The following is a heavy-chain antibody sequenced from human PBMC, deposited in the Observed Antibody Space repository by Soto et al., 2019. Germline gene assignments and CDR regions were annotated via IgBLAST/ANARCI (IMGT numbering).Heavy chain of an antibody. CDR2: ISGSGGTA. CDR3: AKGRGKNLNFDY. J-gene: IGHJ4*02. D-gene: IGHD3-10*01. CDR1: GFTFSSYA. V-gene: IGHV3-23*01. Sequence: EVQLLESGGGSVQPGGSLRLSCAASGFTFSSYAMHWVRRPPGKGLEWVSSISGSGGTAYYADSVQGRFSISRDSLVNTLYLQMNSLRAEDTAVYYCAKGRGKNLNFDYWGQGTLVTVSP.